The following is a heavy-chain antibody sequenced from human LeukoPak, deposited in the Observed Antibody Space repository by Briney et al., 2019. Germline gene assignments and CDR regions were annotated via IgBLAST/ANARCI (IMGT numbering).Heavy chain of an antibody. J-gene: IGHJ4*02. Sequence: ASVKVSCKASGGTFSSYAISWVRQAPGQGREWMGGIIPIFGTANYAQKFQGRVTITADKSTSTAYMELSSLRSEDTAVYYCATRYYDILTGYYEAYYFDYWGQGTLVTVSS. CDR1: GGTFSSYA. D-gene: IGHD3-9*01. CDR3: ATRYYDILTGYYEAYYFDY. CDR2: IIPIFGTA. V-gene: IGHV1-69*06.